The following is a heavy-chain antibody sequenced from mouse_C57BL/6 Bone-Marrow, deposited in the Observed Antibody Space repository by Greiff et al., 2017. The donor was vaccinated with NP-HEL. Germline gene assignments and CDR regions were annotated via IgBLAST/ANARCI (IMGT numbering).Heavy chain of an antibody. V-gene: IGHV5-12*01. CDR3: ARKVYAWFAY. CDR1: GFTFSDYY. J-gene: IGHJ3*01. D-gene: IGHD2-12*01. Sequence: EVQLVESGGGLVQPGGSLKLSCAASGFTFSDYYMYWVRQTPEKRLEWVAYISNGGGSTYYPDTVKGRFTISRDNAKNTLYLQMSRLKSEDTAMYYCARKVYAWFAYWGQGTLVTVSA. CDR2: ISNGGGST.